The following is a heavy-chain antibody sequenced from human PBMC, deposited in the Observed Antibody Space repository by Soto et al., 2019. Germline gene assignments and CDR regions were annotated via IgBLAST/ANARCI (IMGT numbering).Heavy chain of an antibody. CDR3: XRSPGIQLWYGFHAFDI. CDR1: GYSFTIYW. J-gene: IGHJ3*02. D-gene: IGHD5-18*01. Sequence: GESLKISGKGSGYSFTIYWIGWVRQMPGKGLEWMGIIYPGDSDTRYSPSFQGQVTISADKSISTAYLQWSSLKASDTAMYYCXRSPGIQLWYGFHAFDIWGQGTMVTVSS. V-gene: IGHV5-51*01. CDR2: IYPGDSDT.